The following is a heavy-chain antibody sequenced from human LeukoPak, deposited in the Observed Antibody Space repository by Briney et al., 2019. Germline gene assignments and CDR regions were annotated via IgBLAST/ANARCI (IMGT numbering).Heavy chain of an antibody. CDR1: GGTFSSYA. CDR3: ARGSNVDTAMVRAEFDY. J-gene: IGHJ4*02. D-gene: IGHD5-18*01. V-gene: IGHV1-69*05. Sequence: GASVKVSCKASGGTFSSYAISWVRQAPGQGLEWMGGIIPIFGTANYAQKLQGRVTMTTDTSTSTAYMELRSLRSDDTAVYYCARGSNVDTAMVRAEFDYWGQGTLVTVSS. CDR2: IIPIFGTA.